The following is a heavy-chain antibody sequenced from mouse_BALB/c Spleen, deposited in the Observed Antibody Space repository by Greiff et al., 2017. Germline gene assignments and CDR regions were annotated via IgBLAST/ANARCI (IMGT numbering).Heavy chain of an antibody. CDR3: ARGTLGGDY. Sequence: DVKLVESGGGLVKPGGSLKLSCAASGFTFSDYYMYWVRQTPEKRLEWVATISDGGSYTYYPDSVKGRFTISRDNAKNNLYLQMSSLKSEDTAMYYCARGTLGGDYWGQGTTLTVSS. CDR2: ISDGGSYT. J-gene: IGHJ2*01. V-gene: IGHV5-4*02. CDR1: GFTFSDYY.